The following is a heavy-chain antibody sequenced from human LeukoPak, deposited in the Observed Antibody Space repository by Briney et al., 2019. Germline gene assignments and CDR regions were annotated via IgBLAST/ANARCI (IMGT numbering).Heavy chain of an antibody. CDR3: ARGIYGDPVAFDS. J-gene: IGHJ4*02. CDR2: LKSDGSTA. Sequence: GESLRLSCAASGFTFSSLNIHWVRQAPGKVLVWVSRLKSDGSTAMYADSVQGRFTISRDNARNTVHLLMSSLTVEDTGVYYCARGIYGDPVAFDSWGQGALVTVSS. D-gene: IGHD4-17*01. V-gene: IGHV3-74*03. CDR1: GFTFSSLN.